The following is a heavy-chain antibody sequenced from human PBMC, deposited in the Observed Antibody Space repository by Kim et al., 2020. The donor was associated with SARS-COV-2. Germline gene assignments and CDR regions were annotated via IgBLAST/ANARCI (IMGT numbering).Heavy chain of an antibody. CDR2: NT. J-gene: IGHJ4*02. Sequence: NTTYAQKLQGRVTMTTDTSTSTAYMELRSLRSDDTAVYYCARIRAGTPDYWGQGTLVTVSS. V-gene: IGHV1-18*01. D-gene: IGHD1-1*01. CDR3: ARIRAGTPDY.